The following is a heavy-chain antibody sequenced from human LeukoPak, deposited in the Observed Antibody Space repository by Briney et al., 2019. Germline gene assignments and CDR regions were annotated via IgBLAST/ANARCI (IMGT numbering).Heavy chain of an antibody. D-gene: IGHD3-3*01. CDR2: IYYSGST. CDR1: GGSISSSSYY. Sequence: SETLSLTCTVSGGSISSSSYYWGWIRQPPGKGLEWIGSIYYSGSTYYNPSLKSRVTIYLDTSKNQFFLKLSSVTAADTAVYYCARLIWSDNYRLNYFDYWGRGTLVTVSS. J-gene: IGHJ4*02. CDR3: ARLIWSDNYRLNYFDY. V-gene: IGHV4-39*01.